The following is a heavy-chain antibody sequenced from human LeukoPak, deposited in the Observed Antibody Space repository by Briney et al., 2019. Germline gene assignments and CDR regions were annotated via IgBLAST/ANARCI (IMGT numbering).Heavy chain of an antibody. CDR1: GYTFTSYG. CDR3: ARAAITMIEKGNNWFDP. CDR2: ISAYNGNT. Sequence: GASVKVSCKASGYTFTSYGISWVRQAPGQGLAWMGWISAYNGNTNYAQKLQGRVTMTTDTSTSTAYMELRSLRSDDTAVYYCARAAITMIEKGNNWFDPWGQGTLVTVSS. V-gene: IGHV1-18*01. D-gene: IGHD3-22*01. J-gene: IGHJ5*02.